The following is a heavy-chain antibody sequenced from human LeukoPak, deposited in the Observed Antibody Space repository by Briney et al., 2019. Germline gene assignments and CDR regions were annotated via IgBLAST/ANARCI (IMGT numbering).Heavy chain of an antibody. CDR2: ISGSGGST. V-gene: IGHV3-23*01. CDR1: GFTFSSYA. J-gene: IGHJ4*02. CDR3: AKVGGDYDILTGYCTN. Sequence: PGGSLRLSCAASGFTFSSYAMSWVRQAPGKGLEWVSAISGSGGSTYYADSVKGRFTISRDNSKNTLYLQMNSLRAEDTAVYYCAKVGGDYDILTGYCTNWGQGTLVTVSS. D-gene: IGHD3-9*01.